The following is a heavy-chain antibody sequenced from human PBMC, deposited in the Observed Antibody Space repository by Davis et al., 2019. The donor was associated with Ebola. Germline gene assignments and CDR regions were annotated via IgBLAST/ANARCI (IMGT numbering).Heavy chain of an antibody. D-gene: IGHD3-10*01. CDR2: INHSGST. Sequence: SETLSLTCAVYGGSFSGYYWSWIRQPPGKGLEWIGEINHSGSTNYNPSLKSRVTISVDTSKNQFSLKLSSVTAADTAVYYCARGYYGSGSYSYYGMDVWGQGTTVTVSS. CDR3: ARGYYGSGSYSYYGMDV. J-gene: IGHJ6*02. CDR1: GGSFSGYY. V-gene: IGHV4-34*01.